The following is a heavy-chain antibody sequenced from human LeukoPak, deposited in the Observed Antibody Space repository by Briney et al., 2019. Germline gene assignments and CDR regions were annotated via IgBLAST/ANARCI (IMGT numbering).Heavy chain of an antibody. CDR3: SRDLFHYYDSSGSPIALGY. CDR2: IRSKAYGGTT. Sequence: PGRSLRLSCTASGFTFGDYAMSWVRQAPGKGLEWVGFIRSKAYGGTTEYAAFVKGRFTISRDDSKSIAYLQMNSLKTEDTAVYYCSRDLFHYYDSSGSPIALGYWGQGTLVTVSS. CDR1: GFTFGDYA. J-gene: IGHJ4*02. V-gene: IGHV3-49*04. D-gene: IGHD3-22*01.